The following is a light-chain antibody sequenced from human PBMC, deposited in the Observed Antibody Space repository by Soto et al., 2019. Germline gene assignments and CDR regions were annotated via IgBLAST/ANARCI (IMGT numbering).Light chain of an antibody. CDR2: GAS. J-gene: IGKJ1*01. Sequence: EIVLTQSPGTLSLSPGERATLSCRASQSVSSSYLAWYQQKPGQAPRLLIYGASSRATGIPDRFSGSGSGTDFTLTISRLEPEDVAVYYCQQYGSSPRTFGQGTTLEIK. CDR1: QSVSSSY. CDR3: QQYGSSPRT. V-gene: IGKV3-20*01.